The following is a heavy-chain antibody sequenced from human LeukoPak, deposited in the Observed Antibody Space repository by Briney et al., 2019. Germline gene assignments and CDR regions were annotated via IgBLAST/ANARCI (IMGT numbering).Heavy chain of an antibody. J-gene: IGHJ4*02. Sequence: GGSLRLSCAASGFTFSSYSMNWVRQAPGKGLEWVSSISSSSSYIYYADSVKGRFTISRDNAKNSLYLQMNSLRAEDTAVYYCARDPIAPPYDSSGYYFDYWGQGTLATVSS. V-gene: IGHV3-21*01. D-gene: IGHD3-22*01. CDR3: ARDPIAPPYDSSGYYFDY. CDR1: GFTFSSYS. CDR2: ISSSSSYI.